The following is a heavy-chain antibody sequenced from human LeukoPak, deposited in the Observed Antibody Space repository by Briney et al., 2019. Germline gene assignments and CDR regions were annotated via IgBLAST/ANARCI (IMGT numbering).Heavy chain of an antibody. J-gene: IGHJ4*02. CDR2: INSDGSST. V-gene: IGHV3-74*01. Sequence: GGSLRLSCAASGFTFSSYWMHWVRQAPGKGLVWVSRINSDGSSTSYADSVKGRFTISRDNAKNTLYLQMNSLRAEDTTVYYCARDRRTPLTDYFDYWGQGILVTVSS. D-gene: IGHD2-15*01. CDR3: ARDRRTPLTDYFDY. CDR1: GFTFSSYW.